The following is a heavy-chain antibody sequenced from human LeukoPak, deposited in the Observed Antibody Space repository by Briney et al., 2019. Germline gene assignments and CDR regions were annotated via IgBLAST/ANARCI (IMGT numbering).Heavy chain of an antibody. V-gene: IGHV3-23*01. CDR2: ISGSGGRT. Sequence: GGSLRLSCAASGFTFNNYAMSWVRQSPGKGLEWVSTISGSGGRTYYADSVKGRFTISRDNSKNALYLQMNSLRAEDTAIYYCAKDFEGYISSWYYFDYWGQGTLVTVSS. D-gene: IGHD6-13*01. CDR3: AKDFEGYISSWYYFDY. J-gene: IGHJ4*02. CDR1: GFTFNNYA.